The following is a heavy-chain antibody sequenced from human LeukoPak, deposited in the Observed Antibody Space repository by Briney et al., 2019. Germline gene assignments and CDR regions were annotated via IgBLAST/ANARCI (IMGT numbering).Heavy chain of an antibody. CDR3: ARNVYCGGDCNTIDY. D-gene: IGHD2-21*01. CDR2: INANSGGA. V-gene: IGHV1-2*02. CDR1: GYTFTDNY. Sequence: AASVKVSCKAAGYTFTDNYIHWLRQALGQGLEWMGWINANSGGAEYAQKFQGRVTMTRDTSINTAYMQLERLTSDDTAIYYCARNVYCGGDCNTIDYWGRGTLVTVSS. J-gene: IGHJ4*02.